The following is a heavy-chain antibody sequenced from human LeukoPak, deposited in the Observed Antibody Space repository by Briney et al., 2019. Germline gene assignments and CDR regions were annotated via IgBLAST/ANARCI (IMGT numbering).Heavy chain of an antibody. Sequence: PSETLSLTCAVYGGSFSGYYWSWIRQPPGKGLEWIGEINHSGSTNYNPSLKSRVTISVDTSKNQFSLKLSSVTAADTAVYYCARGRLWGNYYGSEYWGQGTLVTVFS. J-gene: IGHJ4*02. D-gene: IGHD3-10*01. CDR2: INHSGST. CDR3: ARGRLWGNYYGSEY. CDR1: GGSFSGYY. V-gene: IGHV4-34*01.